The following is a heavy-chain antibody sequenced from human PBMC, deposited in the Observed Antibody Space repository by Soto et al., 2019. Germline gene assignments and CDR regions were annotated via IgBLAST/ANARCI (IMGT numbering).Heavy chain of an antibody. CDR1: GFTFSSYG. Sequence: GGSLRLSCAASGFTFSSYGMHWVRQAPGKGLEWVAVISYDGSNKYYADSVKGRFTISRDNSKNTLYLQMNSLRAEDTAVYYCAKDSLDYGGTGIDHWGQGTLVTVSS. CDR3: AKDSLDYGGTGIDH. J-gene: IGHJ4*02. D-gene: IGHD4-17*01. CDR2: ISYDGSNK. V-gene: IGHV3-30*18.